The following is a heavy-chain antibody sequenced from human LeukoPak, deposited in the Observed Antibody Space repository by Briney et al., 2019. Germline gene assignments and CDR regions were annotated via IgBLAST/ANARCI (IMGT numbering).Heavy chain of an antibody. CDR3: AREVLAKNYGMDV. CDR1: GYTFTGYF. CDR2: INPNSGGT. J-gene: IGHJ6*02. Sequence: GASVKVSCKASGYTFTGYFMHWVRQAPRQGLEWMGWINPNSGGTNYAQKFQGRVTMTRDTSISTAYMELSSLRSDDTAVYYCAREVLAKNYGMDVGGQGTTVTVSS. V-gene: IGHV1-2*02. D-gene: IGHD2-8*02.